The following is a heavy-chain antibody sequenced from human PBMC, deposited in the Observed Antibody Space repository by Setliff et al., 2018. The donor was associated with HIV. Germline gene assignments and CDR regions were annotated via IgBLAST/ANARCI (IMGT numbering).Heavy chain of an antibody. Sequence: PGGSLRLSCAASGFTFSSYTMHWVRQAPGKGLEWVASISGGGKSIYYADSVKGRFTISRDNADRSLYLQMNSLRAEDTAVYYCVKDEEYIGVVSATMNMPGYYHYYYMDVWGKGSTVTVSS. CDR1: GFTFSSYT. V-gene: IGHV3-21*01. CDR2: ISGGGKSI. J-gene: IGHJ6*03. D-gene: IGHD2-2*01. CDR3: VKDEEYIGVVSATMNMPGYYHYYYMDV.